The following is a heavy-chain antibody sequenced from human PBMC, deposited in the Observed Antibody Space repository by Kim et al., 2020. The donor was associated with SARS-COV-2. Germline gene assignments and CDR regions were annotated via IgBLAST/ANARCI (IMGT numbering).Heavy chain of an antibody. J-gene: IGHJ4*02. CDR2: INPSGGST. CDR3: AQVAATGGFDY. Sequence: ASVKVSCKASGYTFTSYYMHWVRQAPGQGLEWMGIINPSGGSTSYAQKFQGRVTMTRDTSTSTVYMELSSLRSEDTAVYYCAQVAATGGFDYWGQGTLVTVSS. V-gene: IGHV1-46*01. D-gene: IGHD2-15*01. CDR1: GYTFTSYY.